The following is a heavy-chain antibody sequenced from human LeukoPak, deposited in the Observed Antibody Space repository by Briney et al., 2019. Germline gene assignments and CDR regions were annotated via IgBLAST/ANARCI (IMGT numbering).Heavy chain of an antibody. CDR2: IYYSGST. Sequence: SETLSLTCTVSGGSLSSSSYYWGWLRQPPGKGLEWIGSIYYSGSTYYNPSLKSRVTISVDTSKNQFSLKLSSVTAADTAVYYCARPDSSGSHDAFDIWGQGAMVTVSS. D-gene: IGHD3-22*01. J-gene: IGHJ3*02. CDR3: ARPDSSGSHDAFDI. V-gene: IGHV4-39*07. CDR1: GGSLSSSSYY.